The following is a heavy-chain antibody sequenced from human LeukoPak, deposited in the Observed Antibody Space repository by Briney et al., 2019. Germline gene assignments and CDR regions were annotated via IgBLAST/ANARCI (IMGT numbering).Heavy chain of an antibody. V-gene: IGHV4-39*01. J-gene: IGHJ6*02. CDR3: SRPNGLMDV. CDR1: GGSISTFSYY. Sequence: SETLSLTCTVSGGSISTFSYYWGWIRQPPGKGLEWIGSIYYTGSTYYNPSLKSRVTISVDTSKNQFSLKLSSVTAADTAVYYCSRPNGLMDVWGQGTTVTVSS. CDR2: IYYTGST.